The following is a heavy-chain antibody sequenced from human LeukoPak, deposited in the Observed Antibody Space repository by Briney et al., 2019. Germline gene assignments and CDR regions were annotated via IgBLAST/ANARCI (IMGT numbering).Heavy chain of an antibody. CDR3: ARDLVPVPYGMDV. CDR2: IIPIFGTA. Sequence: SVKVSCKASGYTFTSYGISWVRQAPGQGLEWMGGIIPIFGTANYAQKFQGRVTTTADESTSTAYMELSSLRSEDTAVYYCARDLVPVPYGMDVWGQGTTVTVSS. V-gene: IGHV1-69*13. D-gene: IGHD2-2*01. J-gene: IGHJ6*02. CDR1: GYTFTSYG.